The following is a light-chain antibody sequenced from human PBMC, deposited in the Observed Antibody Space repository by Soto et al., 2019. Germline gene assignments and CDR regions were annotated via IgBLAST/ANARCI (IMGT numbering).Light chain of an antibody. CDR3: QQYQSSPPEFT. CDR1: QTISSNY. V-gene: IGKV3-20*01. J-gene: IGKJ3*01. CDR2: GAS. Sequence: EIVLTQSPGTLSLSAGERATLSCRASQTISSNYLAWYQQKPGQAPRLLIFGASYRATGIPDRFSGSGSGNAFPLTISRLEPEDFALYYCQQYQSSPPEFTFGPGTKLDI.